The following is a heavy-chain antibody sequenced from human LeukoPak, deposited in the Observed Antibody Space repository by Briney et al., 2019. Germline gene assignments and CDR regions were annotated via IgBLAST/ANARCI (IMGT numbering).Heavy chain of an antibody. Sequence: SETLSLTCTVSGGSVSSCRYYWIRIPQPPGKGLDWIGYFCCSTSTSSNPAYSSESTNYNPSLKSRVTISIDTSTNQFSLRLNSVTAADTAVYYCARASGVSSYLLPIWGQGTLVTVSS. CDR2: FCCSTSTSSNPAYSSEST. CDR1: GGSVSSCRYY. CDR3: ARASGVSSYLLPI. V-gene: IGHV4-61*01. D-gene: IGHD2-8*01. J-gene: IGHJ4*02.